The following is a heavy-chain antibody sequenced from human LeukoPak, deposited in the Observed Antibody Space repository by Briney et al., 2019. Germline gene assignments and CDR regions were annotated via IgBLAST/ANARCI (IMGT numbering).Heavy chain of an antibody. Sequence: GGSLRLSCAASGFTFSSYGMHWVRQAPGEGLEWVAVISYDGSNKYYADSVKGRFTISRDNSKNTLYLQMNSLRAEDAAVCYCAKDYDYVWGSYKLVDYWGQGTLVTVSS. CDR2: ISYDGSNK. J-gene: IGHJ4*02. V-gene: IGHV3-30*18. CDR3: AKDYDYVWGSYKLVDY. D-gene: IGHD3-16*01. CDR1: GFTFSSYG.